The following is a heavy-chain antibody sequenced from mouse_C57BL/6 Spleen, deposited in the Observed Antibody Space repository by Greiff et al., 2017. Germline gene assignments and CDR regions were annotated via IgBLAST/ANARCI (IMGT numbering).Heavy chain of an antibody. D-gene: IGHD2-4*01. CDR3: AGNYDYWYFDV. CDR2: INPNNGGT. CDR1: GYTFTDYN. J-gene: IGHJ1*03. Sequence: VQLKESGPELVKPGASVKMSCKASGYTFTDYNMHWVKQSHGKSLEWIGYINPNNGGTSYNQKFKGKATLTVNKSSSTAYMELRSLTSEDSAVYYCAGNYDYWYFDVWGTGTTVTVSS. V-gene: IGHV1-22*01.